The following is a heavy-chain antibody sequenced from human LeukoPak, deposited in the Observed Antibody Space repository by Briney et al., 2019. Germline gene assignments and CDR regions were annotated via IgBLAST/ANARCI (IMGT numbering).Heavy chain of an antibody. CDR1: GFTFSRYG. CDR3: AKDRAAYGGNPDAY. CDR2: MSNDGSSE. Sequence: GGSLRLSCAASGFTFSRYGMHWVRQAPGKGLECAAVMSNDGSSEYYSDSVKGRFTISRDNSKSTLYLQMNSLRTEDTAVYYCAKDRAAYGGNPDAYWGQGTLVTVSS. V-gene: IGHV3-30*18. J-gene: IGHJ4*02. D-gene: IGHD4-23*01.